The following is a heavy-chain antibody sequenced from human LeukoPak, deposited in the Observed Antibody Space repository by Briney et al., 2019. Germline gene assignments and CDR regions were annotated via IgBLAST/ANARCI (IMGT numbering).Heavy chain of an antibody. Sequence: GGSLRLSCAASGFTLSSAWMNWVRQAPGKGLEWVSAISGSGGSTYYADSVKGRFTISRDNSKNTLYLQMNSLRAEDTAVYYCAKDQYYYDSSGYPTYWGQGTLVTVSS. D-gene: IGHD3-22*01. J-gene: IGHJ4*02. CDR3: AKDQYYYDSSGYPTY. CDR1: GFTLSSAW. CDR2: ISGSGGST. V-gene: IGHV3-23*01.